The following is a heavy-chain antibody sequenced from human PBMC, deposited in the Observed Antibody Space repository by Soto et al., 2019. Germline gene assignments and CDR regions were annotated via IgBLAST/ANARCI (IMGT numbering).Heavy chain of an antibody. V-gene: IGHV3-30*03. J-gene: IGHJ4*02. CDR2: ISNDGSDK. CDR1: ESTFSNSG. D-gene: IGHD5-12*01. CDR3: ARAPRGFSAYDASLQIDS. Sequence: QVQLVESGGGVVQPGRSLRLSCAASESTFSNSGMHWVRQAPGKGLKWVAVISNDGSDKYYADSVKGRFTISRENSKKTLFLQMNSLRPEDTAVYYCARAPRGFSAYDASLQIDSWCQGTLVTVSS.